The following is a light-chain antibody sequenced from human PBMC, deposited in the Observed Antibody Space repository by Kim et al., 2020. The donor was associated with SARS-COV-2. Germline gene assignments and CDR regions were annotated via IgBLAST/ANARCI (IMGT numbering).Light chain of an antibody. CDR1: QTVITNY. V-gene: IGKV3-20*01. Sequence: EIVLTQSPGTLSLSPGERATLSCRASQTVITNYLVWYQQKPGQPPRVLIYDASTRATGIPDRFSGSGSGTDFTLTISRLGPEDSAVYYGQQYGTSPVTFGGGTKVDIK. J-gene: IGKJ4*01. CDR3: QQYGTSPVT. CDR2: DAS.